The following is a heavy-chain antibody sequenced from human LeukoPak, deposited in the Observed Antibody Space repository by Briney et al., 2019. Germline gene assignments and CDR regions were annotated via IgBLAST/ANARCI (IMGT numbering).Heavy chain of an antibody. D-gene: IGHD6-13*01. Sequence: GGSLRLSCAASGFTFSSYSMNWVRQAPGKGLEWVSSISGSSSYIYYADSVKGRFTISRDNAKNSLYLQMNSLKTEDTAVYYCATDPRSWWLDYWGQGTLVTVSS. CDR3: ATDPRSWWLDY. CDR1: GFTFSSYS. CDR2: ISGSSSYI. J-gene: IGHJ4*02. V-gene: IGHV3-21*03.